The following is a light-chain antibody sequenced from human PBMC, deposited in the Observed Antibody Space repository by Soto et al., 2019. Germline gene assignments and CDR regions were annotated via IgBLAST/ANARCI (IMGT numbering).Light chain of an antibody. CDR2: YVT. V-gene: IGLV2-11*01. Sequence: QSALTQPPSVSGSPGQSVTISCTGPTSDIGGYKYVSWYQQLPGKAPKLMIFYVTKRPSGVPDRFSGSNSGNTASLTISGLQAEDEAIYYCCSSARTTHVFGTGTKLTVL. CDR3: CSSARTTHV. J-gene: IGLJ1*01. CDR1: TSDIGGYKY.